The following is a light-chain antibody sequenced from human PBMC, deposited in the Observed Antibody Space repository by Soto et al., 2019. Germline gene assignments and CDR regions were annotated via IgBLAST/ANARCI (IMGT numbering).Light chain of an antibody. Sequence: DIQMTQSPSSLSASVGDRVTITCRASQGISTYLVWYQQKPGTVPKLLIFASSTLQSGVPSRFSGSGSGTDFTITSSSLQPEDVATYYCQNYNGAPWTFGQGTKVEIK. CDR1: QGISTY. CDR3: QNYNGAPWT. CDR2: ASS. V-gene: IGKV1-27*01. J-gene: IGKJ1*01.